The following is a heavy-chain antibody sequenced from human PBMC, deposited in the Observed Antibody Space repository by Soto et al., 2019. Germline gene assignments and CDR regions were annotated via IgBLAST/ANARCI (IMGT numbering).Heavy chain of an antibody. D-gene: IGHD1-26*01. V-gene: IGHV3-30*18. CDR1: GFTFSSYG. CDR3: AKEDSGMYYYYMDV. CDR2: ISYDGSNK. Sequence: LSLTCAASGFTFSSYGMHWVRQAPGKGLEWVAVISYDGSNKYYADSVKGRFTISRDNSKNTLYLQMNSLRAEDTAVYYCAKEDSGMYYYYMDVWGKGTTVTVSS. J-gene: IGHJ6*03.